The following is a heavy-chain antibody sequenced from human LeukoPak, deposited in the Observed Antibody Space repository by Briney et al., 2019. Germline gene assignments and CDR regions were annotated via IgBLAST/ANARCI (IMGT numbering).Heavy chain of an antibody. D-gene: IGHD1-26*01. CDR2: INPNSGGT. V-gene: IGHV1-2*02. CDR1: GYTFTGYY. J-gene: IGHJ3*02. Sequence: ASVKVSCMSSGYTFTGYYMHWVRQAPGQGLEGMGWINPNSGGTNYAQKFQGRVTMTRDTSISTAYMELSRLRSDDTAVYYCARDQNEWERSRADAFDIWGQGTMVTVSS. CDR3: ARDQNEWERSRADAFDI.